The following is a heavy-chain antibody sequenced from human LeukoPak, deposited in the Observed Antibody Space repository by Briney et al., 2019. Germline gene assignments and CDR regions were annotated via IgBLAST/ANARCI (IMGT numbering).Heavy chain of an antibody. J-gene: IGHJ4*02. D-gene: IGHD6-19*01. Sequence: PSETLSLTCTVSGGSISSSSYYWGWIRQPPGKGLEWIGSIYYSGSTYYNPSLKSRVTISVDTSKNQFSLKLSSVTAADTAVYYCARPSSGWAPGYHYWGQGTLVTVSS. CDR1: GGSISSSSYY. V-gene: IGHV4-39*01. CDR3: ARPSSGWAPGYHY. CDR2: IYYSGST.